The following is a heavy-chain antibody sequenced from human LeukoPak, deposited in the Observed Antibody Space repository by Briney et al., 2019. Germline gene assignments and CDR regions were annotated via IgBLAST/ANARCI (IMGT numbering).Heavy chain of an antibody. J-gene: IGHJ4*02. CDR1: GYTFTGYY. CDR3: ARPYYDSSGLNY. CDR2: INPNSGDT. D-gene: IGHD3-22*01. Sequence: GASVKVTCKASGYTFTGYYIHWVRQAPGQGLEWMGRINPNSGDTNYAQKFQGRVTMTRDTSITTAYMEVSRLRSDDTAVYYCARPYYDSSGLNYWGQGTLVTVSS. V-gene: IGHV1-2*02.